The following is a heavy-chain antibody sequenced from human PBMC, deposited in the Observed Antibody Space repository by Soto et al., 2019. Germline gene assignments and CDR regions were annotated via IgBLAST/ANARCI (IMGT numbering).Heavy chain of an antibody. CDR1: GFTFSSYA. D-gene: IGHD6-6*01. J-gene: IGHJ4*02. V-gene: IGHV3-30-3*01. CDR2: ISYDGSNK. Sequence: HPGGSLRLSCAASGFTFSSYAMHWVRQAPGKGLEWVAVISYDGSNKYYADSVKGRFTISRDNSKNTLYLQMNSLRAEDTAVYYCARQAARNYIDSWGQGNSVTVSS. CDR3: ARQAARNYIDS.